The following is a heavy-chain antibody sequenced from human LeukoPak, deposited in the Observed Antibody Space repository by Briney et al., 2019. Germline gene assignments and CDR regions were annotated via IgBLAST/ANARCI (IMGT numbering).Heavy chain of an antibody. CDR2: IYYSGST. CDR3: ARVGGTNYYYYGIDV. Sequence: SETLSLTCTVSGGSISNYYWSWIRQPPGKGLEWIGYIYYSGSTNYNPSLKSRVTISVDTSKNQFSLKLSSVTAADTAVYYCARVGGTNYYYYGIDVWGQGTTVTVSS. J-gene: IGHJ6*02. V-gene: IGHV4-59*01. D-gene: IGHD1-26*01. CDR1: GGSISNYY.